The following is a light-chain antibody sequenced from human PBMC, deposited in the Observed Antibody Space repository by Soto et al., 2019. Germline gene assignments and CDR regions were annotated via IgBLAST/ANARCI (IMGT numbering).Light chain of an antibody. CDR1: QDISNY. Sequence: DIQMTQSPSSLSASVGDRVTITCQASQDISNYLNWYQQKPGKAPKLLIYDASNLETGVPSRFSGSGSGTDFTFTISILQPEDIATYYCQQRVTFGGGTKVEIK. CDR2: DAS. CDR3: QQRVT. J-gene: IGKJ4*01. V-gene: IGKV1-33*01.